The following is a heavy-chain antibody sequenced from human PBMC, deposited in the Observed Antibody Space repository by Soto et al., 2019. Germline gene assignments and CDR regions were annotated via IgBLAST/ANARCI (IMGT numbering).Heavy chain of an antibody. J-gene: IGHJ6*02. CDR3: ARDHRYCSGSSCRPYYYYYGMDV. CDR1: GFTFSSYS. Sequence: LRLSCAASGFTFSSYSMNWVRQAPGRGLEWVAAISGTSDYIYYADSVKGRFTISRDNAKTSLYIQMNSLRAEDTAVYFCARDHRYCSGSSCRPYYYYYGMDVWGQGTTVTAP. CDR2: ISGTSDYI. V-gene: IGHV3-21*01. D-gene: IGHD2-2*01.